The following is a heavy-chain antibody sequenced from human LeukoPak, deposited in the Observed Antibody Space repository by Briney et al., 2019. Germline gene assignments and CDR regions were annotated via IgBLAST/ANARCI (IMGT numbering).Heavy chain of an antibody. J-gene: IGHJ5*02. V-gene: IGHV1-18*04. CDR2: ISAYNGNT. CDR3: ALHVLLFGWRNWFDP. CDR1: GYTFTSYG. Sequence: ASVKVSCKASGYTFTSYGISWVRQAPGQGLEWMGWISAYNGNTNYAQKLQGRVTTTTDTSTSTAYMELRSLRSDDTAVYYCALHVLLFGWRNWFDPWGQGTLVTVSS. D-gene: IGHD2-21*02.